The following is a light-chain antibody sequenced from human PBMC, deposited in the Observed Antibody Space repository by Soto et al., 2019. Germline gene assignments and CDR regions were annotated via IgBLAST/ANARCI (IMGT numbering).Light chain of an antibody. CDR3: QEYCSLAFT. Sequence: EIVLTQSPGTLSLSPGDRATLSCRASQSVSSSYLGWYQQKPGQAPRLLIDAASSSATGIRDRFSASGSGRDNTVTISRLETEDLAAYHGQEYCSLAFTFGPGSKV. J-gene: IGKJ3*01. V-gene: IGKV3-20*01. CDR2: AAS. CDR1: QSVSSSY.